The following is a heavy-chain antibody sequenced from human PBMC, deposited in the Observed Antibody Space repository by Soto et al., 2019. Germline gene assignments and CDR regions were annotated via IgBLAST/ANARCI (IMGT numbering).Heavy chain of an antibody. CDR2: ISYDGSNK. CDR1: GFTFSSYA. CDR3: AGFEGGNWFDP. V-gene: IGHV3-30-3*01. Sequence: GGSLRLSCAASGFTFSSYAMHWVRQAPGKGLEWVAVISYDGSNKYYADSVKGRFTISRDNSKNTLYLQMNSLRAEDTAVYYCAGFEGGNWFDPWGQGTLVTVSS. J-gene: IGHJ5*02. D-gene: IGHD3-16*01.